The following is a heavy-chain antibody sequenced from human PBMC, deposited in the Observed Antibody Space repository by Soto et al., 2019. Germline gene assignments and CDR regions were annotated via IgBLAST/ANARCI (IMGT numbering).Heavy chain of an antibody. CDR3: PRAAGTTHFDY. J-gene: IGHJ4*02. CDR2: IIPILGIA. D-gene: IGHD6-13*01. Sequence: QVQLVQSGAEVKKPGSSVKVSCKASGGTFSSYTISWVRQARGQGLEWMGRIIPILGIANYAQKFQGRVTITAYKSTSTAYMELSSLRSEDTAVYYCPRAAGTTHFDYWGQGTLVTVSS. CDR1: GGTFSSYT. V-gene: IGHV1-69*02.